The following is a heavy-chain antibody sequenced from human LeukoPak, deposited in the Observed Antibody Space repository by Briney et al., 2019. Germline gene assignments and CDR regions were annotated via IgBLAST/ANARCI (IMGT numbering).Heavy chain of an antibody. CDR2: IYYTGST. D-gene: IGHD6-13*01. CDR1: GGSISSYY. CDR3: ARDSSSYYGSFDY. Sequence: SETLSLTCTVSGGSISSYYWSWIRQPPGKGLEWIGYIYYTGSTNYSPSLKSRVTISVDTSKNQFSLKVSSVTAADTAVYYCARDSSSYYGSFDYWGRGTLVTVSS. V-gene: IGHV4-59*01. J-gene: IGHJ4*02.